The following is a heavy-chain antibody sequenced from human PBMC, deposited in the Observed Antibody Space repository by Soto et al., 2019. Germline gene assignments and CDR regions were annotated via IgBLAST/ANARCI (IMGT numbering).Heavy chain of an antibody. D-gene: IGHD2-21*02. CDR2: RGHNDYNT. V-gene: IGHV3-23*01. Sequence: PGGSLRLSCVGSGFNFSSYAMGWVRQAPGKGLEWVSSRGHNDYNTYYADSVQGRFSLSRDNSKNTLYLQMNSLRAEDTAVYYCAKPPIVVVTADIWGQGTLVTVSS. CDR1: GFNFSSYA. CDR3: AKPPIVVVTADI. J-gene: IGHJ4*02.